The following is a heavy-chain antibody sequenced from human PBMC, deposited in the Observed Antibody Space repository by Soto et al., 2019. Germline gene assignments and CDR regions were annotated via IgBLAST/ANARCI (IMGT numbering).Heavy chain of an antibody. V-gene: IGHV4-59*01. Sequence: SETLSLTCTVSCGSISSYYWSWIRQPPGKGLEWIGYIYYSGSTNYNPSLKSRVTISVDTSKNQFSLKLSSVTAADTAVYYCARDLAIAARGYYYYGMDVWGQGTTVTVSS. CDR1: CGSISSYY. CDR2: IYYSGST. CDR3: ARDLAIAARGYYYYGMDV. J-gene: IGHJ6*02. D-gene: IGHD6-6*01.